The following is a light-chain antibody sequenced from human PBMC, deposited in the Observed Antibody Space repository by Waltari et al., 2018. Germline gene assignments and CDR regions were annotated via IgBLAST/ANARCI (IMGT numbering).Light chain of an antibody. Sequence: DILLTQSPVFLSEFVGDRVTISCRSSQTVNTYLNWYQQKLGEAPKLLIYAASTLQSGVPPRFSGTGSGTVFTLTILSLQPEDFATYFCQQSYSTPYTFGPGT. CDR3: QQSYSTPYT. CDR1: QTVNTY. CDR2: AAS. J-gene: IGKJ2*01. V-gene: IGKV1-39*01.